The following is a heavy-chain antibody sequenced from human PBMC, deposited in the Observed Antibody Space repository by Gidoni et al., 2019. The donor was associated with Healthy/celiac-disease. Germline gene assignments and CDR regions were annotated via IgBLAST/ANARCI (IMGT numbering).Heavy chain of an antibody. J-gene: IGHJ4*02. Sequence: QVQLVESGGGVVQPGRSLRLSCAASGFTFSSYAMHWVRQAPGKGLEWVAVISYDGSNKYYADSVKGRFTISRDNSKNTLYLQMNSLRAEDTAVYYCATSNGDYELSLDYWGQGTLVTVSS. D-gene: IGHD4-17*01. V-gene: IGHV3-30*04. CDR3: ATSNGDYELSLDY. CDR1: GFTFSSYA. CDR2: ISYDGSNK.